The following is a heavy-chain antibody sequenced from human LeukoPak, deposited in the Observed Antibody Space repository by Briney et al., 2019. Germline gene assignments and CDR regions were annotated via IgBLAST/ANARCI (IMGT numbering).Heavy chain of an antibody. V-gene: IGHV3-21*01. CDR2: TSSSSSYI. Sequence: PGGSLRLSCAASGFTFSSYSVNWVRQAPGKGLEWVSSTSSSSSYIYYADSVEGRFTISRDNAKNSLHLQMNSLRVEDTAVYYCARDSYYDFWSGSTYHMDVWGKGTTVIVSS. CDR3: ARDSYYDFWSGSTYHMDV. D-gene: IGHD3-3*01. J-gene: IGHJ6*03. CDR1: GFTFSSYS.